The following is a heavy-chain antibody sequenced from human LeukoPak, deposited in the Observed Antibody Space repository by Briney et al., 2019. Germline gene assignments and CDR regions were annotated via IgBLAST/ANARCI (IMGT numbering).Heavy chain of an antibody. J-gene: IGHJ6*04. D-gene: IGHD3-10*01. CDR1: GFTFSSYS. V-gene: IGHV3-21*01. CDR3: ARDRRHGSSYYGMDV. Sequence: GGSLRLSCAASGFTFSSYSMNWVRQAPGKGLEWVSSISSSSSYIYYADSVKGRFTISGDNAKNSLYLQMNSLRAEDTAVYYCARDRRHGSSYYGMDVWGKGTTVTVSS. CDR2: ISSSSSYI.